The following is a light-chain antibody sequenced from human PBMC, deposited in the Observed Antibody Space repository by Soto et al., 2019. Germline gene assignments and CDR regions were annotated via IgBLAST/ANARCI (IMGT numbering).Light chain of an antibody. CDR3: QQSYSTPRT. V-gene: IGKV1-39*01. CDR1: QSSSSY. Sequence: DIQMTPSPSSLSASVGDRVTITCRASQSSSSYLNWYQQKPGKAPKLLIYAASSLQSGVPSRFSGSGSGTDFTLTISSLQPEDFATYYCQQSYSTPRTFGQGTTVEIK. CDR2: AAS. J-gene: IGKJ1*01.